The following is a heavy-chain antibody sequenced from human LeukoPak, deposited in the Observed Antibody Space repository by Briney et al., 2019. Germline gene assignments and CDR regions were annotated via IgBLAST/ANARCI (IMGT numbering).Heavy chain of an antibody. Sequence: GASLRLSCAASGFTFSSYAMSWVRQAPGKGLEWVSTISGSGGSTYYADSVKGRFTISRDNSKKTLYVQMNSLRAEDTAVYYCAAGSAYCGGDCYRLFDPWGQGTLVTVSS. CDR3: AAGSAYCGGDCYRLFDP. J-gene: IGHJ5*02. CDR2: ISGSGGST. D-gene: IGHD2-21*02. CDR1: GFTFSSYA. V-gene: IGHV3-23*01.